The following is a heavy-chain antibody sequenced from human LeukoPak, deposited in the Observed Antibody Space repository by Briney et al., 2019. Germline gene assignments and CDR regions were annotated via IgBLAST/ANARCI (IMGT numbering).Heavy chain of an antibody. D-gene: IGHD6-19*01. Sequence: PSETLSLTCTVSGGSISSYYWSWIRQPPGKGLEWIGYIYYSGSTNYNPSLKSRVTISVDTSKNQFSLKLSSVTAADTAVYYCARVGXXGXYFGWGQGTMVTVSS. V-gene: IGHV4-59*01. J-gene: IGHJ3*01. CDR3: ARVGXXGXYFG. CDR1: GGSISSYY. CDR2: IYYSGST.